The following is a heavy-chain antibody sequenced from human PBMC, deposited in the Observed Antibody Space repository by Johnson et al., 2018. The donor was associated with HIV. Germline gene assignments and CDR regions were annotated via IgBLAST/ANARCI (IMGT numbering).Heavy chain of an antibody. CDR3: ARLPSGYSRDAFDI. CDR2: SGSGGST. CDR1: GFTVSSNY. V-gene: IGHV3-66*03. Sequence: VQLVESGGGLIQPGGSLRLSFAASGFTVSSNYMSWVRQAPGKGLEWVSAISGSGGSTYFADSVKGRFTISRDNSKNTLYLQMNSLRPEDTAVYYCARLPSGYSRDAFDIWGQGTMVTVSS. D-gene: IGHD5-18*01. J-gene: IGHJ3*02.